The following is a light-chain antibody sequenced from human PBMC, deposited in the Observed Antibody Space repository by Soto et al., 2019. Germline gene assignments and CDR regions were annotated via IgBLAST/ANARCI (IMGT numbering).Light chain of an antibody. V-gene: IGKV3D-20*02. Sequence: EIVLTQSAGKVSMSXGERATLPXXXXQSVSSSYLAWYQQKPGQAPRLLIYGASSRATGIPDRFSGSGSGTDFTLTISSLEPEDFAVYYCQQRSNWPEITFGQGTRLEI. CDR3: QQRSNWPEIT. J-gene: IGKJ5*01. CDR2: GAS. CDR1: QSVSSSY.